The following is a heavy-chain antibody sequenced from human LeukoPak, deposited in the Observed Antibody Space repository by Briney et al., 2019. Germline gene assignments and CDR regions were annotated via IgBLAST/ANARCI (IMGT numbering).Heavy chain of an antibody. CDR1: GFTFSTYW. CDR3: ARDGGGYRFYNWFDP. Sequence: PGGPLRLSCAASGFTFSTYWMHWVRQVPGKGLVWVSRINSDETRINYADSVKGRFTISRDNAKNSLYLQMNSQRAEDTAVYYCARDGGGYRFYNWFDPWGQGTLVTVSS. J-gene: IGHJ5*02. CDR2: INSDETRI. V-gene: IGHV3-74*01. D-gene: IGHD5-12*01.